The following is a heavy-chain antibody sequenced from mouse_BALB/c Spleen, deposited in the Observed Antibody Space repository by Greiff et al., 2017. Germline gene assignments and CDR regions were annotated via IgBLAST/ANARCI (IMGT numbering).Heavy chain of an antibody. J-gene: IGHJ1*01. Sequence: EVMLMESGGGLVQPGGSLKLSCAASGFTFSSYTMSWFRQTPEKRLEWVAYISNGGGSTYYPDTVKGRFTISRDNAKNTLYLQMSSLKSEDTAMYYCARLFYGNYRYFDVWGAGATVTVSS. CDR3: ARLFYGNYRYFDV. CDR2: ISNGGGST. D-gene: IGHD2-1*01. CDR1: GFTFSSYT. V-gene: IGHV5-12-2*01.